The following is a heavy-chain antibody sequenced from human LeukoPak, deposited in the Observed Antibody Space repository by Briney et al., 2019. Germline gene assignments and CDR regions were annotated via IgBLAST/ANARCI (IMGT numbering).Heavy chain of an antibody. CDR2: TSSDLNVK. CDR3: AREGYYGSGSPPSLYFDY. J-gene: IGHJ4*02. V-gene: IGHV3-30-3*01. D-gene: IGHD3-10*01. CDR1: GFTFRNYV. Sequence: GGSLRVSCAASGFTFRNYVIHWVRQAPGKGLEWVAVTSSDLNVKLYADSVKGRFTISRDNSRSTLYLQMNSLRPEDTAIYYCAREGYYGSGSPPSLYFDYWGQGTLVTVSS.